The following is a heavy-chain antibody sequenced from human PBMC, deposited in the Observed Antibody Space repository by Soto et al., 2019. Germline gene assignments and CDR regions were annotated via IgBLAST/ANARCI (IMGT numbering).Heavy chain of an antibody. D-gene: IGHD3-22*01. CDR2: IYSGGST. CDR1: GFTVSCNY. V-gene: IGHV3-66*01. J-gene: IGHJ4*02. CDR3: ARVFYHSGGNYYDY. Sequence: GGSLRLSCAASGFTVSCNYMSWVRQAPGKGLEWVSVIYSGGSTYYADSVKGRFTISRDNSKNTLYLQMGSLRAEDTAVYYCARVFYHSGGNYYDYWGQGALVTVSS.